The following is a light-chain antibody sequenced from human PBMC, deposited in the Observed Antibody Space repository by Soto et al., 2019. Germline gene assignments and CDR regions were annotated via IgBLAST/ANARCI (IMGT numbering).Light chain of an antibody. V-gene: IGLV2-11*01. CDR2: YVS. J-gene: IGLJ1*01. Sequence: QSVLTQPRSVSGSPGQSVTISCTGPSIDVGNSNYVSWYQHHPVKAPNLMIYYVSERPSGVPERFSGSKSGSTASLTISGLQAEDEADCYCGSYAVTLDVFGSATKVTVL. CDR3: GSYAVTLDV. CDR1: SIDVGNSNY.